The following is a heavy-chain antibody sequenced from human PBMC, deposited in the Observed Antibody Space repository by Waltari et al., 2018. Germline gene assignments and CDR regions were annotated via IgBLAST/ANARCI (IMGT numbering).Heavy chain of an antibody. CDR3: ARPSTEYYYYYYYMDV. Sequence: EVQVVESGGGLVQPGGSLSLSWAASGCTFSTYEMYWVRQAPGKGLEWVSYISNSGSTTYYADSVKGRFTISRDNAKNSMYLEMDSLRAEDTAVYYCARPSTEYYYYYYYMDVWGKGTTVTVS. CDR2: ISNSGSTT. J-gene: IGHJ6*03. V-gene: IGHV3-48*03. CDR1: GCTFSTYE.